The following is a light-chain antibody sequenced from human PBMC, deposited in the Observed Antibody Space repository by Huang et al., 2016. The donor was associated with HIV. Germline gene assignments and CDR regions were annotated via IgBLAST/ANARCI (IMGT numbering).Light chain of an antibody. CDR1: QSLLHSYGYNF. V-gene: IGKV2-28*01. CDR3: MQSLQTPFT. Sequence: DIVMTQAPLSLPVTPGEPASISCRSSQSLLHSYGYNFLQWYVQKPGQSPQLLISLGSDRASGVPDRFTGSGTDTDFTLAISSVEPEDVGVYYCMQSLQTPFTFGPGTKVDI. CDR2: LGS. J-gene: IGKJ3*01.